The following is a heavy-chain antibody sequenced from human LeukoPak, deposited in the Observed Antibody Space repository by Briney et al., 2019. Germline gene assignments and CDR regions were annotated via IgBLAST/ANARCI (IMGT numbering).Heavy chain of an antibody. Sequence: GGSLRLSCAASGFTFSSYSMNWVRQAPGKGLEWVSSISSSSSYIYYADSVKGRFTISRDNAKNSLYLQMNSLRAEDTAVYYCARALSSIAARGAMDVWRKGGTVTDSS. CDR2: ISSSSSYI. CDR3: ARALSSIAARGAMDV. J-gene: IGHJ6*03. V-gene: IGHV3-21*01. CDR1: GFTFSSYS. D-gene: IGHD6-6*01.